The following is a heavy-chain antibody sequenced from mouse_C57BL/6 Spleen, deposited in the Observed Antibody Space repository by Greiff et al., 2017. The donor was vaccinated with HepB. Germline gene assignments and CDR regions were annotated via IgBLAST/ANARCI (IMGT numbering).Heavy chain of an antibody. J-gene: IGHJ2*01. CDR2: IYPGDGDT. CDR1: GYAFSSSW. V-gene: IGHV1-82*01. CDR3: ARSGNYD. Sequence: QVQLQQSGPELVKPGASVKISCKASGYAFSSSWMNWVKQRPGKGLEWIGRIYPGDGDTNYNGKFKGKATLTADKSSSTAYMQLSSLTSEDSAVYFCARSGNYDWGQGTTLTVSS. D-gene: IGHD2-1*01.